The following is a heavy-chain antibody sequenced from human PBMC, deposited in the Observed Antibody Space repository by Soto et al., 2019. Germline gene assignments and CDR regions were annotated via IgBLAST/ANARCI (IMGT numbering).Heavy chain of an antibody. CDR1: GFDVSNTD. V-gene: IGHV3-66*01. D-gene: IGHD3-22*01. CDR2: IYSGGYT. J-gene: IGHJ4*02. Sequence: EVQLVESGGDLVQRGGSLRLSCAASGFDVSNTDMSWVRQAPGKGLEWVSVIYSGGYTNYADSVKGRFIVSRDSPKNTLYLQMDSLRAEDTAVYYCARGAIIVIAGPEYYFDYWGQGTLVTVSS. CDR3: ARGAIIVIAGPEYYFDY.